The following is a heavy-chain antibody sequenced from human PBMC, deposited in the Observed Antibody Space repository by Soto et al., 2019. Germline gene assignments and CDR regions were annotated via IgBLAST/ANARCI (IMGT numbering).Heavy chain of an antibody. CDR2: IYYSGST. D-gene: IGHD5-18*01. J-gene: IGHJ3*02. Sequence: SETLSLTCTVSGGSISSYYWSWIRQPPGKGLEWIGYIYYSGSTNYNPSPKSRVTISVDTSKNQFSLKLSSVTAADTAVYYCARRYGKNAFDIWGQGTMVTVSS. CDR3: ARRYGKNAFDI. CDR1: GGSISSYY. V-gene: IGHV4-59*01.